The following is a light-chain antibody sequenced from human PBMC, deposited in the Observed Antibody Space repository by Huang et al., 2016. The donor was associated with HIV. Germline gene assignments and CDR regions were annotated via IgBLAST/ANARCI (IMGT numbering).Light chain of an antibody. CDR3: QQYGRSPWT. V-gene: IGKV3-20*01. CDR2: GAS. CDR1: QSVSSSY. J-gene: IGKJ1*01. Sequence: EIVLTQSPGTLSLSTGERVTLSCRASQSVSSSYLAWYQQKPGQAPRILIYGASRRATGIPDRFSGSGYGTDFTLTISRLEPEDFAVYYCQQYGRSPWTVGQGTKVEIK.